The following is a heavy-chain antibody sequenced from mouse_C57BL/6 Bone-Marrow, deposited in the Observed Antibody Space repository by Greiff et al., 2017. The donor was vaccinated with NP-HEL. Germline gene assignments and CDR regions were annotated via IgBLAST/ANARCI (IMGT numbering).Heavy chain of an antibody. V-gene: IGHV5-4*01. CDR1: GFTFSSYA. CDR3: ARDGSKGYFDV. D-gene: IGHD2-5*01. CDR2: ISDGGSYT. J-gene: IGHJ1*03. Sequence: EVQGVESGGGLVKPGGSLKLSCAASGFTFSSYAMSWVRQTPEKRLEWVATISDGGSYTYYPDNVKGRFTISRDNAKNNLYLQMSHLKSEDTAMYYCARDGSKGYFDVGGTGTTVTVSS.